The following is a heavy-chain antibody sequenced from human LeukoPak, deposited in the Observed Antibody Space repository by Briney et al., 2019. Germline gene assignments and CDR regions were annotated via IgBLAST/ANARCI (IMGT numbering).Heavy chain of an antibody. CDR3: ARDSYNWNDDGYWYFDL. V-gene: IGHV3-11*01. Sequence: GGSLRLSCTASEFTFSDYSVSWIRQAPGKGLEWVSYISGSGTSIYYTESVTGRFTISRDNAKNSLYLQMNSLRVEDTAVYYCARDSYNWNDDGYWYFDLWGRGTLVTVSS. CDR2: ISGSGTSI. J-gene: IGHJ2*01. CDR1: EFTFSDYS. D-gene: IGHD1-1*01.